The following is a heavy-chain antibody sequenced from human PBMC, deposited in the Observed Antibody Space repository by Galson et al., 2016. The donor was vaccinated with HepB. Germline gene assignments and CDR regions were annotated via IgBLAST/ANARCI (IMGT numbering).Heavy chain of an antibody. Sequence: LRLSCAASGFTFSSYWMHWVRQAPGKGLVWVSRINSDGNTTNYADSVKGRFTISRDNAKSTLYLQMNSKRAEDTAVYYCAREGYYYDNSFFRRENAFDIWGQGTMVTVSS. CDR1: GFTFSSYW. CDR2: INSDGNTT. V-gene: IGHV3-74*01. J-gene: IGHJ3*02. CDR3: AREGYYYDNSFFRRENAFDI. D-gene: IGHD3-22*01.